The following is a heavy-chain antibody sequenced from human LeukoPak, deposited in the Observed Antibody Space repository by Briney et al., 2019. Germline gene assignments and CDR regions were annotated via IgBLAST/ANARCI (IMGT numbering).Heavy chain of an antibody. V-gene: IGHV1-2*02. Sequence: ASVTVSYKASGYTFTDYYMHWVRQAPGQGLEGMGWINPNRGGTNYAQKFQGRVTMTRDTSISTAYMELSRLKSDDTAVYYCARGGETTVVTPWGGYWGQGTLVTVSS. CDR2: INPNRGGT. CDR3: ARGGETTVVTPWGGY. J-gene: IGHJ4*02. D-gene: IGHD4-23*01. CDR1: GYTFTDYY.